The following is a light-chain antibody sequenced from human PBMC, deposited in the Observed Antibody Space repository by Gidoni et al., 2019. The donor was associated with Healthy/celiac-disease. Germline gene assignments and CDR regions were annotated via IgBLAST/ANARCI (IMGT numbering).Light chain of an antibody. CDR3: QQRSNWPPLT. V-gene: IGKV3-11*01. CDR1: QSVSSY. Sequence: EIVLTQSPATLSLSPGERATLSCRASQSVSSYLAWYQQKPGQAPRLLIYDASNRATGIPARFSGSGSGTDFTLTISSLEPEDFAVYYCQQRSNWPPLTFXGGTKVEIK. J-gene: IGKJ4*01. CDR2: DAS.